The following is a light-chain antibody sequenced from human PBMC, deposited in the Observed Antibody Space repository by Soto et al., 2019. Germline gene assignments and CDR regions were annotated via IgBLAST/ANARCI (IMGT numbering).Light chain of an antibody. CDR1: QTISSW. Sequence: DIQMTQSPSTLSGSVGDRVTITCRASQTISSWLAWYQQKPGKAPKLLIYKASTLKSGVPSRFSGSGSGTEFTLPISSLQPDDFAVYYCQQHSHWPPWTFGQGTRVEI. J-gene: IGKJ1*01. CDR2: KAS. CDR3: QQHSHWPPWT. V-gene: IGKV1-5*03.